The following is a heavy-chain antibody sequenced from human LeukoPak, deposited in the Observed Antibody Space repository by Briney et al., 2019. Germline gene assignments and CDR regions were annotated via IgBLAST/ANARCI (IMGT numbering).Heavy chain of an antibody. CDR2: IYLADSDI. J-gene: IGHJ5*02. D-gene: IGHD6-19*01. CDR3: ASPLSTSDNGWNWSDR. V-gene: IGHV5-51*01. CDR1: GNSFTTYW. Sequence: GESLKISCRSSGNSFTTYWIGWLRQMPGKGLEWMGIIYLADSDIRYSPSFEGRVTISADKSINTAYLQWTSLKASDTAMYYCASPLSTSDNGWNWSDRWSQGTLITVSS.